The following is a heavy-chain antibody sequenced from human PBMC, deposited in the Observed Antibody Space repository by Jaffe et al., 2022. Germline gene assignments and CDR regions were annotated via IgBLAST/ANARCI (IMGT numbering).Heavy chain of an antibody. Sequence: QVQLVQSGAEVKKPGASVKVSCKASGYTFTGYYMHWVRQAPGQGLEWMGRINPNSGGTNYAQKFQGRVTMTRDTSISTAYMELSRLRSDDTAVYYCARDPAYQLLTDDAFDIWGQGTMVTVSS. CDR3: ARDPAYQLLTDDAFDI. J-gene: IGHJ3*02. D-gene: IGHD2-2*01. CDR1: GYTFTGYY. CDR2: INPNSGGT. V-gene: IGHV1-2*06.